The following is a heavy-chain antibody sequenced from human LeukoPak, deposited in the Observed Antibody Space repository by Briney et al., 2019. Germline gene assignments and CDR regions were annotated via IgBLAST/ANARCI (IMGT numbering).Heavy chain of an antibody. CDR2: INHSGST. Sequence: PSETLSLTCAVYGGSFSGYYWSWIRQPPGKGLEWIGEINHSGSTNYNPSLKSRVTISVDTSKNQFSLKLSSVTAADTAVYYCARRGYDSSGSHTYYFDYWGQGTLVTVSS. V-gene: IGHV4-34*01. J-gene: IGHJ4*02. CDR3: ARRGYDSSGSHTYYFDY. CDR1: GGSFSGYY. D-gene: IGHD3-22*01.